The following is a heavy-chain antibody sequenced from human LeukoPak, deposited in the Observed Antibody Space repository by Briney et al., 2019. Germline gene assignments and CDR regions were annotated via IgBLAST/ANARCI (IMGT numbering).Heavy chain of an antibody. V-gene: IGHV3-30-3*01. Sequence: GGSLRLSCAASGLTFSSYTMHWVRQAPGKGLEWVAVISYDGSNKYYADSVKGRFTISRDNSKNTLYLQMNSLRAEDTAVYYCAREGPREEFDSSGYYYIPTGFDYWGQGTLVTVSS. CDR2: ISYDGSNK. CDR3: AREGPREEFDSSGYYYIPTGFDY. J-gene: IGHJ4*02. D-gene: IGHD3-22*01. CDR1: GLTFSSYT.